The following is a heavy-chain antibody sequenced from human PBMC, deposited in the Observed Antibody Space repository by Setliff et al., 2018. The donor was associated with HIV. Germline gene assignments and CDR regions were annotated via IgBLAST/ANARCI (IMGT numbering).Heavy chain of an antibody. D-gene: IGHD3-3*01. J-gene: IGHJ4*02. Sequence: PSETLSLTCTVSGLSMSNNYWTWIRQSPGKGLEWIGYVHYSGSTRYNPSLKSRFTISVDTSKKKFSLKLTSMTATDTAVYYCASEKKAWSVSDSCYEYWGQGVPVTVSS. CDR2: VHYSGST. CDR1: GLSMSNNY. CDR3: ASEKKAWSVSDSCYEY. V-gene: IGHV4-59*01.